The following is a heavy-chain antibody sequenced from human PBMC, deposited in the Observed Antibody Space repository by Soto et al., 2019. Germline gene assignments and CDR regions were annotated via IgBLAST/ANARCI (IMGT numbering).Heavy chain of an antibody. D-gene: IGHD3-16*02. J-gene: IGHJ3*02. CDR2: IIPIFGTA. Sequence: QVQLVQSGAEVKKPGSSVKVSCKASGGTFSSYAISWVRQAPGQGLEWMGGIIPIFGTANYAQKFQGRVKITADESTSTAYMELSSLRSEDTAVYYCAREGTDYVWGSYRLRGAFDIWGQGTMVTVSS. V-gene: IGHV1-69*12. CDR3: AREGTDYVWGSYRLRGAFDI. CDR1: GGTFSSYA.